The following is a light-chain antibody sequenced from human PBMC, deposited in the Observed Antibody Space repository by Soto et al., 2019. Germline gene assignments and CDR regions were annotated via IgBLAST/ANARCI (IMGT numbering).Light chain of an antibody. J-gene: IGKJ2*01. CDR3: QEYKTYST. Sequence: DIQMTQSPSTLSASVGDRVTITCRASQSISSWLAWYQQKPGKAPELLIYKASSLESGVPSRFSGSGSGTEFTLTNSRRLSEYFASYYCQEYKTYSTFGRGTKLEIK. V-gene: IGKV1-5*03. CDR2: KAS. CDR1: QSISSW.